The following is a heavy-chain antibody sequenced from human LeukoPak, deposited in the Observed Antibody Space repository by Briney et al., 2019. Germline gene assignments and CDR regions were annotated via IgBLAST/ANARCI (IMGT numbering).Heavy chain of an antibody. J-gene: IGHJ4*02. Sequence: LLESPCLSCAVSGGSITGDNEGSGPETPREGVGWGGYIYFSGGAHYNTYPKSRVAISVDTSKNQISLKLSSLTAANTGVYDLTRGGWGLGYWGQGTLVTVSP. D-gene: IGHD7-27*01. CDR1: GGSITGDN. V-gene: IGHV4-59*01. CDR3: TRGGWGLGY. CDR2: IYFSGGA.